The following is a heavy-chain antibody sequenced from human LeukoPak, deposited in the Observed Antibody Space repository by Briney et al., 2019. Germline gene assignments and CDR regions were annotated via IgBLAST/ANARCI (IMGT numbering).Heavy chain of an antibody. CDR3: ARGDNFWSGYHYYYYYYMDV. CDR2: ISSSSSTI. J-gene: IGHJ6*03. CDR1: GFTFSSYS. D-gene: IGHD3-3*01. V-gene: IGHV3-48*04. Sequence: PGGALRLSCAASGFTFSSYSMNWVRQAPGKGLEGVSYISSSSSTIYYADSVKGRFTISRDNAENSLYLQMNSLRAEDTAVYYCARGDNFWSGYHYYYYYYMDVWGKGTTVTVSS.